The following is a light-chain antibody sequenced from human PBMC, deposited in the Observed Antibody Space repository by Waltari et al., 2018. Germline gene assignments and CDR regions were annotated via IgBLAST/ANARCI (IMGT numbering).Light chain of an antibody. CDR1: QSLSSNS. CDR3: QQYDNILRT. V-gene: IGKV3-20*01. CDR2: GAS. J-gene: IGKJ4*01. Sequence: EIVLTQSPGTLSLSPGERATLSCRASQSLSSNSLAWYQQRPGQAPRLLISGASNRATVSPDRFSGSGSGTDFTLTISGVEPEDFAVYYCQQYDNILRTFGGGTKVEI.